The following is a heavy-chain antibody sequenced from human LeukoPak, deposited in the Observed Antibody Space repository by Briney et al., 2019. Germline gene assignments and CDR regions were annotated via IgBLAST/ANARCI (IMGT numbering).Heavy chain of an antibody. CDR1: GFTFSSYG. Sequence: PGGSLRLSCAASGFTFSSYGMHWVRQAPGKGLEWVAVISYDGSNKYYADSVKGRFTISRDNAKNSLYLQMNSLRAEDTAVYYCARVTPVAGTTYFDYWGQGTLVTVSS. CDR2: ISYDGSNK. CDR3: ARVTPVAGTTYFDY. J-gene: IGHJ4*02. D-gene: IGHD6-19*01. V-gene: IGHV3-30*03.